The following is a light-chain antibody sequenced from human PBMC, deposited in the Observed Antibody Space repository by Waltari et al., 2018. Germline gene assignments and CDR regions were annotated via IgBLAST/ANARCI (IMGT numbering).Light chain of an antibody. V-gene: IGLV4-69*01. J-gene: IGLJ3*02. CDR1: SGHSSND. CDR2: VNSDGSH. CDR3: QTGGHGTWV. Sequence: QLVVTQSPSASASLGASVKLTCTLSSGHSSNDIAWLQQHPERGPRYLMKVNSDGSHSKGAEIPDRFSGSSSGAERYLTISNLQSEDEADYYCQTGGHGTWVFGGGTKLTVL.